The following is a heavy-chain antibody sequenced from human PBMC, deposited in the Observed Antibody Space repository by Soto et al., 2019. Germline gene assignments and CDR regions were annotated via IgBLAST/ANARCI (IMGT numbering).Heavy chain of an antibody. J-gene: IGHJ5*02. CDR2: IYYSGST. CDR3: ARASIVVVVAAEYWFDP. Sequence: SETLSLTCTVSGGSISSGGYYWSWIRQHPGNGLEWIGYIYYSGSTYYNPSLKSRVTISVDTSKNQFSLKLSSVTAADTAVYYCARASIVVVVAAEYWFDPWGQGTLVTVSS. V-gene: IGHV4-31*03. D-gene: IGHD2-15*01. CDR1: GGSISSGGYY.